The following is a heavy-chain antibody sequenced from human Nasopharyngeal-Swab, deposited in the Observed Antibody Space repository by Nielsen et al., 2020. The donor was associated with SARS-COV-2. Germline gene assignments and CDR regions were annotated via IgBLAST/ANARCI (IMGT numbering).Heavy chain of an antibody. D-gene: IGHD1/OR15-1a*01. CDR1: GGSFSGYY. J-gene: IGHJ5*02. V-gene: IGHV4-34*01. CDR3: ASQPGTANNGANWFDP. Sequence: SETLSLTCAVYGGSFSGYYWSWIRQPPGKGLEWIGEINHSGSTNYNPSLKSRVTISVGTSKNQFSLKLSSVTAADTAVYYCASQPGTANNGANWFDPWGQGTLVTVSS. CDR2: INHSGST.